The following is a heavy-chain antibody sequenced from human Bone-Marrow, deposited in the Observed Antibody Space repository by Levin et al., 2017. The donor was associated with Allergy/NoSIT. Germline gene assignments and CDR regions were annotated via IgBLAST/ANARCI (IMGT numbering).Heavy chain of an antibody. V-gene: IGHV4-34*01. CDR3: AGGDRSAWELLFH. D-gene: IGHD3-10*01. J-gene: IGHJ4*02. CDR1: GGSFNDFF. CDR2: VYHGST. Sequence: KSSETLSLTCTLHGGSFNDFFWTWVRQPPGKGLEWIGEVYHGSTNYSPSLRSRVTISVDTSQNQFSLRLNSVTAADTAMYYCAGGDRSAWELLFHWGQGTLVTVSS.